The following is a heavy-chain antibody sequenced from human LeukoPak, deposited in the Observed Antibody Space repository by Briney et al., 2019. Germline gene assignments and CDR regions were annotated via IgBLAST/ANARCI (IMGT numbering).Heavy chain of an antibody. J-gene: IGHJ6*03. CDR2: IYYSGST. V-gene: IGHV4-59*01. Sequence: PSETLSLTCTVSGGSISGYYWSWIRQPPGKGLEWIGYIYYSGSTNYNPSLKRRVTISVDTSKNQFSLKLSSVTAADTAVYYCARGGVVVPAAIGSYYMDVWGKGTTVTVSS. D-gene: IGHD2-2*01. CDR3: ARGGVVVPAAIGSYYMDV. CDR1: GGSISGYY.